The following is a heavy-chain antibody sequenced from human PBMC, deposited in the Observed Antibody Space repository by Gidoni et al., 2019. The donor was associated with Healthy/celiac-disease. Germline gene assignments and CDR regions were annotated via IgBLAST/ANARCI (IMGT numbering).Heavy chain of an antibody. J-gene: IGHJ4*02. V-gene: IGHV4-34*01. D-gene: IGHD4-17*01. CDR3: ARGLDYGDYGVFDY. CDR2: INHSGST. Sequence: QVQLQQWGAGLLKPSETLSLTCAVYGGSFSGYYWSWIRQPPGKGLELIGEINHSGSTNYNPSLKSRVIISINTSKNQFSLKLSSVTAADTAVYYCARGLDYGDYGVFDYWGQGTLVTVSS. CDR1: GGSFSGYY.